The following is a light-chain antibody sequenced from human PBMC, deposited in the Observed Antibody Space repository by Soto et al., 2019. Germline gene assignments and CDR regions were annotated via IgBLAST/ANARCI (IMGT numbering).Light chain of an antibody. CDR1: QSVSSN. J-gene: IGKJ1*01. Sequence: EIVMTQSPGTLSVSPGERATLSCRASQSVSSNLARYQQNPGQAPRLLIYGASTRATGIPAMFSGSRSGTEFTLTVSSMQSEDFAVYYCQQYNNWPWTFGQGTKVEIK. CDR2: GAS. V-gene: IGKV3-15*01. CDR3: QQYNNWPWT.